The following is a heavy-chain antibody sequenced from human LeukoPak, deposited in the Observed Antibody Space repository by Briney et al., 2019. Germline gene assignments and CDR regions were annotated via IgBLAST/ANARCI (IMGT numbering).Heavy chain of an antibody. CDR2: IYYSGST. CDR1: GGSISSYY. V-gene: IGHV4-59*01. Sequence: SETLSLTCTVSGGSISSYYWSWLRQPPGKGLEWIGYIYYSGSTNYNPSLKSRVTISVGTSKNQFSLKLSSVTAADTAVYYCARGGFDYDFWSGYYRNWFDPWGQGTLVTVSS. J-gene: IGHJ5*02. CDR3: ARGGFDYDFWSGYYRNWFDP. D-gene: IGHD3-3*01.